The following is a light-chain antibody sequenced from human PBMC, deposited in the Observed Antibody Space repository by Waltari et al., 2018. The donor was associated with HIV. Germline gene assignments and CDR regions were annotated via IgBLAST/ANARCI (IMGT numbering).Light chain of an antibody. J-gene: IGKJ5*01. CDR1: RSIANY. Sequence: DIQMTQSPSSLSASVGDRVTITCRASRSIANYLNWYQQKPGKAPKLLIYAASSLQSGVPSRFSGSRSETDFTLTISSLQPEDFATYYCQQSYSAPPNTFGQGTRLEIK. CDR3: QQSYSAPPNT. V-gene: IGKV1-39*01. CDR2: AAS.